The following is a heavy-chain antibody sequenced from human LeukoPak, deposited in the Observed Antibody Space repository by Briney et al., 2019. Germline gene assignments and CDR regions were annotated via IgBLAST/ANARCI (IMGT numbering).Heavy chain of an antibody. V-gene: IGHV3-7*01. CDR2: IKQDGSEK. D-gene: IGHD4-17*01. CDR1: GFTFSSYW. Sequence: GGSLRLSCAASGFTFSSYWMSWVRQAPGKGLEWVANIKQDGSEKYYVDSVKGRFTISRDNAKNSLYLQMNSLRAEDTAVHYCARVDYGDYLDYWGQGTLVTVSS. J-gene: IGHJ4*02. CDR3: ARVDYGDYLDY.